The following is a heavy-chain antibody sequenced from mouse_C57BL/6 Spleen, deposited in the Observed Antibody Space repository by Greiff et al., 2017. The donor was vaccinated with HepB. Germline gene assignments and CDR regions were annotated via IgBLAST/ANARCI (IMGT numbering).Heavy chain of an antibody. CDR2: INPSNGGT. CDR3: ERDYYGGSCVDAMDY. J-gene: IGHJ4*01. CDR1: GYTFTSYW. Sequence: QVQLQQPGTELVKPGASVKLSCKASGYTFTSYWMHWVKQRPGQGLEWIGNINPSNGGTNYNEKFKSKATLTVDKSSSTAYMQLSSLTSEGSAVYYCERDYYGGSCVDAMDYWGQGTSVTVSA. V-gene: IGHV1-53*01. D-gene: IGHD1-1*01.